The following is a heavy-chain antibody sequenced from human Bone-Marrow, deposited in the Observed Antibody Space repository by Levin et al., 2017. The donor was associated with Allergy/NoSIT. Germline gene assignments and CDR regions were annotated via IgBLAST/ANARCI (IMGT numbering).Heavy chain of an antibody. D-gene: IGHD1-7*01. J-gene: IGHJ3*02. V-gene: IGHV1-18*01. CDR1: GYIFTNYV. CDR2: ISTDNGNT. CDR3: ARESYTWNYRGHRAGAFDI. Sequence: ASVKVSCKASGYIFTNYVINWVRQAPGQGLEWMGWISTDNGNTHYAQTAQGRVTMTTDRSTSTAYMELRSLGADDTAMYYSARESYTWNYRGHRAGAFDIWGQGTMVTVSS.